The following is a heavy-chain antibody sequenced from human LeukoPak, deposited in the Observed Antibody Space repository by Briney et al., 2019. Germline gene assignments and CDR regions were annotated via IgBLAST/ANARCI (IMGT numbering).Heavy chain of an antibody. CDR1: GFTFSNAR. D-gene: IGHD3-10*01. J-gene: IGHJ4*02. CDR3: TTVGYGSGSSSFGDYFDY. Sequence: GGSLRLSCAASGFTFSNARMSWVRQAPGKGLDYIGRIKSKTDGGTTDYAAPVKGRFTISRDDSKNTLYLQMNSLKSEDTAVHYCTTVGYGSGSSSFGDYFDYWGQGTLVTVSS. CDR2: IKSKTDGGTT. V-gene: IGHV3-15*01.